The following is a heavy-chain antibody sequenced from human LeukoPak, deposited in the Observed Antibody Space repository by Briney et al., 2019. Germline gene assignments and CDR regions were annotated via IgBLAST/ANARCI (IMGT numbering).Heavy chain of an antibody. CDR2: IKSNNNGGTT. J-gene: IGHJ4*02. CDR1: GFIFNKAW. Sequence: GGSLRLSCAASGFIFNKAWMNWVRQAPGKGPEWVGRIKSNNNGGTTDYASPVEGRFIISRDDSKNTIYLQMNRLIIDDTAIYYCTPVMVEDRGFWGQGTLVTVSS. V-gene: IGHV3-15*01. D-gene: IGHD2-21*01. CDR3: TPVMVEDRGF.